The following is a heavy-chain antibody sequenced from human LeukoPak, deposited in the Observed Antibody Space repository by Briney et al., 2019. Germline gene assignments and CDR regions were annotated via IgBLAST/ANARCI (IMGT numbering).Heavy chain of an antibody. CDR2: IIPIFGTA. CDR1: GGTFSSYA. CDR3: ARSGPTTPYYDILTGPEGYFDY. V-gene: IGHV1-69*13. Sequence: ASVKVSCKASGGTFSSYATSWVRQAPGQGLEWMGGIIPIFGTANYAQKFQGRVTITADESTSTAYMELSSLRSEDTAVYYCARSGPTTPYYDILTGPEGYFDYWGQGTLVTVSS. J-gene: IGHJ4*02. D-gene: IGHD3-9*01.